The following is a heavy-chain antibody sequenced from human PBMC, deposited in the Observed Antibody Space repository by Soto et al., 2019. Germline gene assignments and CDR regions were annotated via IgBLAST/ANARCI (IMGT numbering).Heavy chain of an antibody. CDR1: AFSFSHYA. CDR2: ISYDGNIK. D-gene: IGHD2-15*01. CDR3: ERAGYCSGGRCYSTFYYYSGMHV. Sequence: QAQLVESGGGVVQPGRSLRLSCGASAFSFSHYAMHWVRQAPGKGLECVAVISYDGNIKRYADSVKGRVTISRDNSENTLYLQMNSLSPEDTAVYYCERAGYCSGGRCYSTFYYYSGMHVWGQGTTVTVSS. J-gene: IGHJ6*02. V-gene: IGHV3-30-3*01.